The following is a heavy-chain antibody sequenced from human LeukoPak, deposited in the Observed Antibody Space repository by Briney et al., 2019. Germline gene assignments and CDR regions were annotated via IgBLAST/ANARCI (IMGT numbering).Heavy chain of an antibody. CDR2: ISFDGTDE. Sequence: HPGGSLRLSCVASGFAFSDYAIHWVRQVPGKGLEWLAAISFDGTDEYYADSVKGRFTISRDNSNDVLSLQMNSLTTEDTAVYYCASPNLFNSTLQVFEFWGQGTLVTVSS. CDR1: GFAFSDYA. V-gene: IGHV3-30-3*01. CDR3: ASPNLFNSTLQVFEF. D-gene: IGHD1-1*01. J-gene: IGHJ4*02.